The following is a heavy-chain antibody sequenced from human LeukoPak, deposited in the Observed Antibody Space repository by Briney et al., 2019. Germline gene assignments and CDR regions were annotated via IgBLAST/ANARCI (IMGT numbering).Heavy chain of an antibody. V-gene: IGHV4-31*03. CDR2: IHPSGML. Sequence: PSETLSLTCTVSGASFNSDDQYWNWIRQSPGKGLEWIGSIHPSGMLYNNPSLESRVTMSRDTSKNQFSLNLNSVTAADTAVYFRSRGLDSRKLGYWGQGILVSVSS. J-gene: IGHJ4*02. CDR1: GASFNSDDQY. CDR3: SRGLDSRKLGY. D-gene: IGHD3-22*01.